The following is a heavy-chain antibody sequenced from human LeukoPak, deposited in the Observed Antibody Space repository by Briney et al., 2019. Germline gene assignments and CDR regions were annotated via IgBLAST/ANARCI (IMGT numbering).Heavy chain of an antibody. J-gene: IGHJ6*04. CDR3: AKVDRPYYYYGMDV. CDR1: GFTFSSYA. Sequence: GGSLRLSCAASGFTFSSYAMSWVRQAPGKGLEWVSAISGSGGSTYYADSVKGRFTISRDNSKNTPYLQMNSLRAEDTAVYYCAKVDRPYYYYGMDVWGKGTTVTVSS. V-gene: IGHV3-23*01. CDR2: ISGSGGST.